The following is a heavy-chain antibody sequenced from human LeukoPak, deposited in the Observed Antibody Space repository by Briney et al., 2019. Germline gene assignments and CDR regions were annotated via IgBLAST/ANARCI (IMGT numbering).Heavy chain of an antibody. V-gene: IGHV3-15*01. J-gene: IGHJ6*02. D-gene: IGHD3-10*01. CDR3: TTDRYGSGSYGDYYYYYGMDV. CDR1: GFTFSNAW. CDR2: IKSKTDGGTT. Sequence: GGSLRLSCAASGFTFSNAWMSWVRQAPGKGLEWVGRIKSKTDGGTTDYAAPVKGRFTISRDDSKNTLYLQMNSLKTEVTAVYYCTTDRYGSGSYGDYYYYYGMDVWGQGTTVTVPS.